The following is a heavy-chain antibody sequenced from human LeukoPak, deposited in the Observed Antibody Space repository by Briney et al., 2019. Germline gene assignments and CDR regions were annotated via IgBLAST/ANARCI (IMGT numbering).Heavy chain of an antibody. J-gene: IGHJ4*02. CDR3: SRLSGYCNYGVCYTAFDY. V-gene: IGHV4-38-2*01. CDR1: GYSISSGYY. CDR2: IYHSGST. D-gene: IGHD2-8*01. Sequence: SETLSLTCAVSGYSISSGYYWGWIRQPPGKGLEWIATIYHSGSTYYNPSLKSRVTISVDTSKNQLSLKLSSVTAADTAVYFCSRLSGYCNYGVCYTAFDYWGQGTLVTVSS.